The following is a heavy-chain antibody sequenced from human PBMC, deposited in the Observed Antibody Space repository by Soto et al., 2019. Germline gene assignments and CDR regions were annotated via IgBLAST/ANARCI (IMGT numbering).Heavy chain of an antibody. CDR1: GFTFSSYW. CDR3: ARDRLPYSSGWEPFDY. D-gene: IGHD6-19*01. Sequence: EVQLVESGGGLVQPGGSLRLSCAASGFTFSSYWMSWVRQAPGKGLEWVANIKQDGSEKYYVDSVKGRFTISRDNAKNSLYLQMNSLRAEDTAVYYCARDRLPYSSGWEPFDYWGQGTLVTVSS. CDR2: IKQDGSEK. V-gene: IGHV3-7*01. J-gene: IGHJ4*02.